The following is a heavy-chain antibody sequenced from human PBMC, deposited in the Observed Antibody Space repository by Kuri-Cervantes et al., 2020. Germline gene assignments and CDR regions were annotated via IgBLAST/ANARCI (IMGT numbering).Heavy chain of an antibody. CDR3: AKHSSGWKPNDAFDI. J-gene: IGHJ3*02. V-gene: IGHV4-59*01. Sequence: SETLSLTCAYFGGSMMSYYWTWIRQPPGKGLEWIGYIDYTGSTWYNPSLKSRVTISIDRSKNEFSLRVTSVTAADTAVYFCAKHSSGWKPNDAFDIWGQGTMVTVSS. CDR2: IDYTGST. D-gene: IGHD6-19*01. CDR1: GGSMMSYY.